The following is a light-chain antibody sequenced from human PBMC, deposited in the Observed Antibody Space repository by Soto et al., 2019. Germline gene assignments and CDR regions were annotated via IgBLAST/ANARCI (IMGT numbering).Light chain of an antibody. CDR2: DAS. V-gene: IGKV1-5*01. CDR3: QQYENYRT. CDR1: QTISSW. Sequence: DIQITQSPSTLSVSVGDRGTLTCRASQTISSWLAWYQPKPGKAPQLLIYDASNLASGVPSRLSGSGSGTEFSLTIRNLQPDDCATYYCQQYENYRTFGQGTKVDIK. J-gene: IGKJ1*01.